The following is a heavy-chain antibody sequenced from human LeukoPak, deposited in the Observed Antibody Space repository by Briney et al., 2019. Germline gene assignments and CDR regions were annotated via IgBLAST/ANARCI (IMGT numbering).Heavy chain of an antibody. CDR1: GYSFTSYW. V-gene: IGHV5-51*01. D-gene: IGHD3-22*01. J-gene: IGHJ3*02. CDR2: IYPGDSDT. CDR3: ASRPYYYDRSGYPNDAFDI. Sequence: GESLKISCKGCGYSFTSYWIGWVRQMPGKGLEWMGIIYPGDSDTRYSPSFQGQVTISADKSISTAYLQWSSLKASDTAMYYCASRPYYYDRSGYPNDAFDIWGQGTMVTVSS.